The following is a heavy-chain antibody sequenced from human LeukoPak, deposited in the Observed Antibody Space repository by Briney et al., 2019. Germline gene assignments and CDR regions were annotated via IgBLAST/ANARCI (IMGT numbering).Heavy chain of an antibody. CDR2: MYTSGST. CDR1: GGLISSGSYY. CDR3: ARDQRGYSYV. D-gene: IGHD5-18*01. Sequence: SETLSLTCTVSGGLISSGSYYWSWIRQPAGKGLEWIGRMYTSGSTNYNPSLKSRVTISVDTSKNQFSLKLSSVTTADTAVYYCARDQRGYSYVWGQGTLVTVSS. V-gene: IGHV4-61*02. J-gene: IGHJ4*02.